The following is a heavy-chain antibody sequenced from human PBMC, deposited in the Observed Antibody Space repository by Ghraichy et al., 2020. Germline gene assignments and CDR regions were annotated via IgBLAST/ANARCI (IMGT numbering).Heavy chain of an antibody. CDR3: ARATVRDGTDV. Sequence: SETLSLTCAVYGVSLSGYYWTWMRQSPDKGLEWIGQIKHSGGPTYNPSLKSRVTISVDTSKKHFSLKLSSVTAADTAVYYCARATVRDGTDVWGQGTTVTVSS. V-gene: IGHV4-34*01. D-gene: IGHD3-22*01. CDR1: GVSLSGYY. CDR2: IKHSGGP. J-gene: IGHJ6*02.